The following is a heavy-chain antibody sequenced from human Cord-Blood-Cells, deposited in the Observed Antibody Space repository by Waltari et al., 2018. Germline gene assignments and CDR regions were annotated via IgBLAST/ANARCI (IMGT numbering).Heavy chain of an antibody. CDR2: IIPIFGTA. Sequence: QVQLVQSGAEVKKPGSSVTVSCKASGGTFSSYAISWVRQAPGQGLEWMGGIIPIFGTANYAQKFQGRVTITADESTSTAYMELSSLRSEDTAVYYCARESLDYDFWSGYGFDYWGQGTLVTISS. CDR1: GGTFSSYA. D-gene: IGHD3-3*01. CDR3: ARESLDYDFWSGYGFDY. V-gene: IGHV1-69*01. J-gene: IGHJ4*02.